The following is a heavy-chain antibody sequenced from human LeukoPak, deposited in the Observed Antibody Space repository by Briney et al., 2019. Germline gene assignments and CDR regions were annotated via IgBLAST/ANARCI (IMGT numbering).Heavy chain of an antibody. CDR3: ARVLGWLRPGVWFDP. D-gene: IGHD5-12*01. CDR2: IYHSGST. J-gene: IGHJ5*02. CDR1: GGSFSGYY. V-gene: IGHV4-38-2*01. Sequence: SETLSLTCAVYGGSFSGYYWGWIRQPPGKGLEWIGSIYHSGSTYYNPSLKSRVTISVDTSKNQFSLKLSSVTAADTAVYYCARVLGWLRPGVWFDPWGQGTLVTVSS.